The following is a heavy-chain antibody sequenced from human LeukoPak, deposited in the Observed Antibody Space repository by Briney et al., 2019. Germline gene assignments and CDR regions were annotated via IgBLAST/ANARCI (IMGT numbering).Heavy chain of an antibody. Sequence: GGSLRLSCAVSGFSFNSYAIHWVRQAPGKGLEWVAVVLYDGNTKYYADSLKGRFTISRDNSVNTVSLQMKSLRTDDTAVYYCARMNRGSGDYWGQGTLVTVSS. J-gene: IGHJ4*02. CDR2: VLYDGNTK. D-gene: IGHD5-12*01. CDR1: GFSFNSYA. V-gene: IGHV3-30-3*01. CDR3: ARMNRGSGDY.